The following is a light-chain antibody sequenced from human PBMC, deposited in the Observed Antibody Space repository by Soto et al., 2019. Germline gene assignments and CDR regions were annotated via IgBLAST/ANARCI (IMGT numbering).Light chain of an antibody. V-gene: IGKV3-15*01. CDR2: GAS. J-gene: IGKJ1*01. CDR3: QQYNNWPRT. Sequence: DIVLTQSPGTLSVSPGERATLSCRASQSVSSNYLAWYQQKPGQAPRLLIYGASTRATGIPARFSGSGSGTEFTLTISSLQSEDFVVYYCQQYNNWPRTFGQGTKVEIK. CDR1: QSVSSN.